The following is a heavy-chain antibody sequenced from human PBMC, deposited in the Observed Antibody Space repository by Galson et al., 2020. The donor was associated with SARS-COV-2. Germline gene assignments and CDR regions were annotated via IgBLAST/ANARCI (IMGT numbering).Heavy chain of an antibody. CDR2: ISWNSGSI. Sequence: GGSLRLSCAASGFTFDDYAMHWVRQAPGKGLEWVSGISWNSGSIGYADSVKGRFTISRDNAKNSLYLQMNSLRAEDTALYYCAKDNSWGYYDSSGYSGPHYFDYWGQGTLVTVSS. J-gene: IGHJ4*02. V-gene: IGHV3-9*01. D-gene: IGHD3-22*01. CDR1: GFTFDDYA. CDR3: AKDNSWGYYDSSGYSGPHYFDY.